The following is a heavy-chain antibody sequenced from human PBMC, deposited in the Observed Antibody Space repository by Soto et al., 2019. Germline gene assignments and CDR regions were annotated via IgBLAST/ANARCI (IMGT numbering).Heavy chain of an antibody. CDR1: GGTFSGYA. CDR2: IIPIFGTA. V-gene: IGHV1-69*13. J-gene: IGHJ6*02. CDR3: ARGYYGSGSGRYYYYGMDV. Sequence: GASVKVSCKASGGTFSGYAISWVRQAPGQGLEWMGGIIPIFGTANYAQKFQGRVTITADESTSTAYMELSSLRSEDTAVYYCARGYYGSGSGRYYYYGMDVWGQGTTVTVSS. D-gene: IGHD3-10*01.